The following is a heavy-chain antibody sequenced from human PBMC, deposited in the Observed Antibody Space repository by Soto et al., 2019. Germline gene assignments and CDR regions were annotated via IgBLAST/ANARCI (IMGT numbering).Heavy chain of an antibody. D-gene: IGHD3-9*01. Sequence: ASVKVSCKASGYTFTSYAMNWVRQAPGQRLEWMGWINAGNGNTKYSQKFQGRVTITRDTSASTAYMELSSLRSEDTAVYYCARGDVYYDILTGYTPLEDYFDYWG. J-gene: IGHJ4*01. V-gene: IGHV1-3*01. CDR2: INAGNGNT. CDR1: GYTFTSYA. CDR3: ARGDVYYDILTGYTPLEDYFDY.